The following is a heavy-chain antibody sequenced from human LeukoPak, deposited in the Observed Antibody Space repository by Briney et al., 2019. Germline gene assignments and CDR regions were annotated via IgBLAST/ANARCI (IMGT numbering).Heavy chain of an antibody. CDR3: ARASGSLLDY. CDR1: GFTFSSYW. CDR2: INSDGSST. V-gene: IGHV3-74*01. Sequence: TGGSLRLSCAVSGFTFSSYWMQWVRQAPGKGLVWVSRINSDGSSTSYVDSVKSQFTISRDNAKNTLYLQMNSLRAEDTAVYYCARASGSLLDYWGQGTLVTVCS. J-gene: IGHJ4*02. D-gene: IGHD1-26*01.